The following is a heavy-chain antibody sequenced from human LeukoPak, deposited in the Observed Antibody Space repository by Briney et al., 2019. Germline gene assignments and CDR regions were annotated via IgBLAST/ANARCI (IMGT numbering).Heavy chain of an antibody. J-gene: IGHJ4*02. CDR1: GGSIGSYY. CDR3: ARGLIAAAGHYYFDY. CDR2: IYYSGST. V-gene: IGHV4-59*01. D-gene: IGHD6-13*01. Sequence: PSETLSLTCTVSGGSIGSYYWSWIRQPPGKGLEWIGYIYYSGSTNYNPSLKSRVTISVDTSKNQFSLKLSSVTAADTAVYYCARGLIAAAGHYYFDYWGQGTLVTVSS.